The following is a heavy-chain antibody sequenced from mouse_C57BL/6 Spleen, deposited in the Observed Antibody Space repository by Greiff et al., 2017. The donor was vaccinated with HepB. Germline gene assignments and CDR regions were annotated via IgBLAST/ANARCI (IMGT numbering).Heavy chain of an antibody. CDR1: GFTFSDYY. CDR2: ISNGGGST. J-gene: IGHJ3*01. V-gene: IGHV5-12*01. Sequence: EVQLVESGGGLVQPGGSLKLSCAASGFTFSDYYMYWVRQTPEKRLEWVAYISNGGGSTYYPDTVKGRFTISRDNAKNTLYLQMSRLKSEDTAMYYCARPPIYDGYTWFAYWGQGTLVTVSA. D-gene: IGHD2-3*01. CDR3: ARPPIYDGYTWFAY.